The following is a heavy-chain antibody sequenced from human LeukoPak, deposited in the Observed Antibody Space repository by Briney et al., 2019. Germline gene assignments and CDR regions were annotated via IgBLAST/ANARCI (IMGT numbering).Heavy chain of an antibody. CDR1: GGSISSSNFY. CDR3: ARGLFYSNYGTYNWFDP. CDR2: IYYSGST. V-gene: IGHV4-39*01. D-gene: IGHD4-11*01. J-gene: IGHJ5*02. Sequence: PSETLSLTCTVSGGSISSSNFYWGWIRQPPGKGLEWIGSIYYSGSTYYNPSLKSRVTISIDTSKNQFSLKLTSVTAADTAVYYCARGLFYSNYGTYNWFDPWGQGTLVTVSS.